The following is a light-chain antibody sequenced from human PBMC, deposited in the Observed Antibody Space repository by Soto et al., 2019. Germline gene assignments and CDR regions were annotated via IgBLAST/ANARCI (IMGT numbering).Light chain of an antibody. CDR3: QQSYSTIFT. V-gene: IGKV1-39*01. Sequence: DIQMTQSPSSLSASVGDRVTITCRASQSISSYLNWYQQKPGKAPKLLIYAASSLQSGVPSRFSRSGSGTDFTLTISSLQPENFATYYCQQSYSTIFTFGPGTKVDIK. CDR2: AAS. CDR1: QSISSY. J-gene: IGKJ3*01.